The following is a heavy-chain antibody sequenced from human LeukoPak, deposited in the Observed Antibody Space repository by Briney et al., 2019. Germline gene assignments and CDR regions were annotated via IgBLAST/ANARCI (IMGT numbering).Heavy chain of an antibody. CDR2: IYYSGST. V-gene: IGHV4-59*01. J-gene: IGHJ4*02. CDR1: GGSISSYY. D-gene: IGHD3-16*01. CDR3: ARYDWGKYFDY. Sequence: SETLSLTCTVSGGSISSYYWSWIRQPPGRGLEWIGYIYYSGSTNYNPSLKSRVTISVDTSKNQFSLKLSSVTAADTAVYYCARYDWGKYFDYWGQGTLVTVSS.